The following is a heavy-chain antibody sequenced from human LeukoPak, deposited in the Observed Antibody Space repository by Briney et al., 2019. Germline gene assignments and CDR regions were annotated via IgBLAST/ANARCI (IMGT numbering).Heavy chain of an antibody. Sequence: GASVKVSCKVSGLTFSTYLINWVRQAPGQGLEWMGWISAYNGNTNYAQKLQGRVTMTTDTSTSTAYMELRSLRSDDTAVYYCASSEYYYGSGSFDYWGQGTLITVSS. J-gene: IGHJ4*02. CDR1: GLTFSTYL. CDR2: ISAYNGNT. V-gene: IGHV1-18*01. CDR3: ASSEYYYGSGSFDY. D-gene: IGHD3-10*01.